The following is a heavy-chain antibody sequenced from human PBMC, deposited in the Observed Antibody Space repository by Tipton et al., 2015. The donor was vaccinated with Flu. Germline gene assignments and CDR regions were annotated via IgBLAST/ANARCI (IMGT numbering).Heavy chain of an antibody. Sequence: TLSLTCTVSGGSISSYYWSWIRQPAGKGLEWIGRIYTSGSTNYNPSLKSRVTISVDTSKNQFSLKLSSVTAADTAVYYCARESRRPFYGDYFDYWGQGTLVTVSS. CDR1: GGSISSYY. CDR3: ARESRRPFYGDYFDY. V-gene: IGHV4-4*07. CDR2: IYTSGST. D-gene: IGHD4-17*01. J-gene: IGHJ4*02.